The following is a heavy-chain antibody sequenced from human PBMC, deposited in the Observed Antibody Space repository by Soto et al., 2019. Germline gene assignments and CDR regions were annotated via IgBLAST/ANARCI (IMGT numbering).Heavy chain of an antibody. Sequence: PGGSLRLSCAASRFTFSTYTMHWVRQAPGKGLEWVAVTSYDGNNKYYADSVKGRFTISRDNSKSTLYLQMNSLKIEDTAVYYCVRDPHTSGRYEWVSMTLSIDFDYWGQGTLVTVSS. CDR3: VRDPHTSGRYEWVSMTLSIDFDY. D-gene: IGHD6-19*01. CDR1: RFTFSTYT. V-gene: IGHV3-30-3*01. J-gene: IGHJ4*02. CDR2: TSYDGNNK.